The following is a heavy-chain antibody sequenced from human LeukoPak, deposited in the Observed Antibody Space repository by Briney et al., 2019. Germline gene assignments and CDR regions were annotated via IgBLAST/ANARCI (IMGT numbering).Heavy chain of an antibody. CDR3: ARDRYYDSSGYYFLDY. Sequence: SETLSLTCTVSGGSISSYYWSWIRQPPGKGLEWIGYIYYSGSTNYNPSLKSRVTISVDTSKNQISLKLSSVTAADTAVYYCARDRYYDSSGYYFLDYWGQGTLVTVSS. CDR2: IYYSGST. J-gene: IGHJ4*02. V-gene: IGHV4-59*01. D-gene: IGHD3-22*01. CDR1: GGSISSYY.